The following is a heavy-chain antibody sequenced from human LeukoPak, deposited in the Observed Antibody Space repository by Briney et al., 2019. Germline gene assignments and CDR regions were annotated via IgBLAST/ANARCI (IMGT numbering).Heavy chain of an antibody. CDR3: ARRDDSSGYHKIFDY. Sequence: SETLSLTCAVYGGSFSGYCWSWIRQPPGKGLEWIGNIYYGENTYYNPSLKSRVTISIDTSNNQFYLKLSSLTAADTAVYYCARRDDSSGYHKIFDYWGQGTLVTVSS. D-gene: IGHD3-22*01. J-gene: IGHJ4*02. CDR1: GGSFSGYC. V-gene: IGHV4-34*01. CDR2: IYYGENT.